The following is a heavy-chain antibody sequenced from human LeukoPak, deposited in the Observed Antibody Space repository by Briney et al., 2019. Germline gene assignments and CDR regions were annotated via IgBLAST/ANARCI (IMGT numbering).Heavy chain of an antibody. CDR3: ARADNYGSILDY. J-gene: IGHJ4*02. CDR1: GFTFSNYW. D-gene: IGHD3-10*01. Sequence: GGSLRLSCAASGFTFSNYWMSWVRQSPGRGLEWVANIDQDGSTKYYVDSVGGRFTVSRDNAKNSVYLQMDSLRAEDTAVYYCARADNYGSILDYWGRGTLVTVSS. CDR2: IDQDGSTK. V-gene: IGHV3-7*04.